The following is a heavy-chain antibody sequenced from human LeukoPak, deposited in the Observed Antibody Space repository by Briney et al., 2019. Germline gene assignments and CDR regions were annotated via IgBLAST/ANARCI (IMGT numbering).Heavy chain of an antibody. CDR1: GGSISSYY. CDR3: ARLDSSSWYALDY. J-gene: IGHJ4*02. D-gene: IGHD6-13*01. Sequence: SETLSLTCTVSGGSISSYYWNWIRQPPGKGLEWIGYIYYSGSTNYNPSLKSRVTISVDTSKNQFSLKLSSVTAADTAVYYCARLDSSSWYALDYWGQGTLVTVSS. V-gene: IGHV4-59*12. CDR2: IYYSGST.